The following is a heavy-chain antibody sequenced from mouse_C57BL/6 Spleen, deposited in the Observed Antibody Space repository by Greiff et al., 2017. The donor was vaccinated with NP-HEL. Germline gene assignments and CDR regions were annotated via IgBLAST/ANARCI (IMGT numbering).Heavy chain of an antibody. Sequence: EVHLVESGGGLVQPGGSMKLSCVASGFTFSNYWMNWVRQSPEKGLEWVAQIRLKSDNYATHYAESVKGRFTISRDDSKSSVYLQMNNLRAEDTGIYYCTGKSITTVVARYFDVWGTGTTVTVSS. CDR2: IRLKSDNYAT. D-gene: IGHD1-1*01. CDR1: GFTFSNYW. CDR3: TGKSITTVVARYFDV. J-gene: IGHJ1*03. V-gene: IGHV6-3*01.